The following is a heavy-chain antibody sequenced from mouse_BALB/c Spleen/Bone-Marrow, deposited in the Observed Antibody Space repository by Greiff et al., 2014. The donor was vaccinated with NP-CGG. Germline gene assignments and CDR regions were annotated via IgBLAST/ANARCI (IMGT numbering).Heavy chain of an antibody. Sequence: VKLMESGAELARPGASVKLSRKASGYTFTSYWMQWVKQRPGQGLEWIGAIYPGDGDTRYTQKFKGKATLTADKSSSTAYMQLSSLASEDSAVYYCARWRYYFDYWGQGTTLTVSS. CDR1: GYTFTSYW. CDR2: IYPGDGDT. D-gene: IGHD2-3*01. CDR3: ARWRYYFDY. J-gene: IGHJ2*01. V-gene: IGHV1-87*01.